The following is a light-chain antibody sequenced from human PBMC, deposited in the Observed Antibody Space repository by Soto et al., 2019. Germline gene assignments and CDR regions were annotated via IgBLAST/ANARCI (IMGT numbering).Light chain of an antibody. V-gene: IGKV1-39*01. J-gene: IGKJ2*01. CDR2: AAS. CDR3: QQSYSTPYT. CDR1: QSISSY. Sequence: DIQMTQSPSSLSASVGDRVTITCRASQSISSYLNWYQQKPGKAPKLLIYAASSLQSGVPSRFSGSGSVTDFTLTISSLQPEDFATYYCQQSYSTPYTFGQGNKLEIK.